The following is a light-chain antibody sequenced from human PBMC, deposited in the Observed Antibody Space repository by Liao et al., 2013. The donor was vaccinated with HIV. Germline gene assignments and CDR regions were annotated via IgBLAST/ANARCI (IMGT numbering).Light chain of an antibody. CDR2: QDT. Sequence: SYVLTQPPSVSVAPGKTARITCGGNNIGSKSVHWYQQRPGQSPVLVIYQDTKRPSGIPERFSGSNSGNTATLTISGTQPMDEADYYCQAWDSSTGVFGGGTQLTVL. J-gene: IGLJ3*02. CDR3: QAWDSSTGV. V-gene: IGLV3-21*01. CDR1: NIGSKS.